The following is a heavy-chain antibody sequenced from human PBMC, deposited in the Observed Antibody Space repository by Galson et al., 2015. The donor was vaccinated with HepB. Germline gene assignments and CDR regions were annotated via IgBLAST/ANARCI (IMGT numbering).Heavy chain of an antibody. D-gene: IGHD1-26*01. V-gene: IGHV3-30-3*02. CDR3: AKTTMQWELLPGDY. J-gene: IGHJ4*02. CDR1: GFSFTTYT. Sequence: SLRLSCAASGFSFTTYTMHWVRQAPGKGLECVAIILYNGINKDYADSVKGRFTISRDNSKNTVYLQMSNLRAEDTAIYYCAKTTMQWELLPGDYWGQGTLVTVSS. CDR2: ILYNGINK.